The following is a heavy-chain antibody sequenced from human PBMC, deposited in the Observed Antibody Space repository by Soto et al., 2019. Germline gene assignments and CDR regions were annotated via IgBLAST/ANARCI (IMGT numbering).Heavy chain of an antibody. J-gene: IGHJ6*02. CDR1: GFTFSNYE. D-gene: IGHD3-22*01. Sequence: GGSLRLSCAASGFTFSNYEMDWVRQAPGKGLEWLSYISTTGGTRYHADSVKGRFTISRDNANNLLYLQMNSLRAEDTAVYYCEREGGSGYLSYGVDVWGQGTSVTVSS. CDR3: EREGGSGYLSYGVDV. V-gene: IGHV3-48*03. CDR2: ISTTGGTR.